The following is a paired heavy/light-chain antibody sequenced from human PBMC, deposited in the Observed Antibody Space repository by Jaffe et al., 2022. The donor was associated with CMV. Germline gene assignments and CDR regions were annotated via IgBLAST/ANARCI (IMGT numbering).Heavy chain of an antibody. CDR3: ARAKYDILTGHQD. V-gene: IGHV4-34*01. CDR1: DGSFSGYY. J-gene: IGHJ4*02. Sequence: QVQLQQWGAGLLKPSETLSLTCTVSDGSFSGYYWSWIRQHPGKGLEWIGESNQSGSTNYNPSLKTRVTISVDTSKNQILLRLTSVTSADTGVYYCARAKYDILTGHQDWGQGTLVTVSS. D-gene: IGHD3-9*01. CDR2: SNQSGST.
Light chain of an antibody. V-gene: IGLV2-14*03. CDR1: SSDVGGYNY. J-gene: IGLJ1*01. CDR2: DVY. Sequence: QSALTQPASVSGSPGQSITISCTGTSSDVGGYNYVLWYQQHPGNAPKLIIYDVYNRPSGVSDRFSGSKSGNTASLTISGLQTEDEADYYCGSYTSIATQVFGTGTTVTVL. CDR3: GSYTSIATQV.